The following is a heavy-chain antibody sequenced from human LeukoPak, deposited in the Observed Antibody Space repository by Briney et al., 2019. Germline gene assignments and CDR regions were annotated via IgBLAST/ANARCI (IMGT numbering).Heavy chain of an antibody. CDR2: INHSATT. V-gene: IGHV4-34*01. J-gene: IGHJ6*02. CDR3: ARERAATGLYYYYYYGMDV. CDR1: GGSFSGYY. Sequence: SETLSLTCAVYGGSFSGYYGSWIRQPPGKGLEWIGEINHSATTNYNPSLKSRVTISVDTSNNQFSLKLSSVTAADTAVYYCARERAATGLYYYYYYGMDVWGQGTTVTVSS. D-gene: IGHD6-13*01.